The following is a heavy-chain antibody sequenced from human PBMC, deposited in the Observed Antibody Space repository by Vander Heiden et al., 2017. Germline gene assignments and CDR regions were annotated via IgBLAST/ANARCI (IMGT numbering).Heavy chain of an antibody. Sequence: QVQLQQAGPGLVKTSQTISPTCAISGESVASNSAAWIWFRQSPSRGLEWLGRTYYRSKWYNDYAVSVKSRATIVPDTSKNQFSLQLNSVTPEDTAVYYCARSVAGKHDYWGQGTLVTVSS. CDR2: TYYRSKWYN. V-gene: IGHV6-1*01. D-gene: IGHD6-19*01. CDR1: GESVASNSAA. J-gene: IGHJ4*02. CDR3: ARSVAGKHDY.